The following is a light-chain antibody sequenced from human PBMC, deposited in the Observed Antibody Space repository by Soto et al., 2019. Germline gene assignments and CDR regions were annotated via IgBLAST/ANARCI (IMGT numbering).Light chain of an antibody. V-gene: IGKV3-20*01. CDR3: QQYGSSPT. J-gene: IGKJ4*01. CDR2: GAY. CDR1: QSVSSSY. Sequence: EIVLTQSPGTLSLSPGERATLSCRASQSVSSSYLAWYQQKPGQAPRLLIYGAYSRATVIPDRFSVSGSGTDFTLTISRLEPEDFAVYYCQQYGSSPTFGGGTKVEIK.